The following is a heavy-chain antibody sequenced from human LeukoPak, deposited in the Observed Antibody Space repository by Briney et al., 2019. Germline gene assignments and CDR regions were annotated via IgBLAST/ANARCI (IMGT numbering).Heavy chain of an antibody. D-gene: IGHD2-2*01. CDR2: IYYTGST. V-gene: IGHV4-59*02. CDR3: ARGIIVVPAAIGSGYYYYMDV. CDR1: GGSVSDYY. Sequence: PSETLSLTCTISGGSVSDYYWSWIRQSPGKGLEWIGYIYYTGSTTYNPSLKSRVTMSADTSKNQFSLNLNSVTAADTAVYYCARGIIVVPAAIGSGYYYYMDVWGKGTTVTISS. J-gene: IGHJ6*03.